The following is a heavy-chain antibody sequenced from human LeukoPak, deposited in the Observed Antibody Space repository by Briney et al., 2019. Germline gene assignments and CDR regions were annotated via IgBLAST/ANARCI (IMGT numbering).Heavy chain of an antibody. D-gene: IGHD3-22*01. J-gene: IGHJ4*02. CDR3: AKDIGKYYDSSGYWEFDY. V-gene: IGHV3-9*01. CDR2: ISWNSGSI. Sequence: GGSLRLSCAASGSTFGDYAMHWVRQAPGKGLEWVSGISWNSGSIGYADSVKGRFTISRDNAKNSLYLQMNSLRAEDTALYYCAKDIGKYYDSSGYWEFDYWGQGTLVTVSS. CDR1: GSTFGDYA.